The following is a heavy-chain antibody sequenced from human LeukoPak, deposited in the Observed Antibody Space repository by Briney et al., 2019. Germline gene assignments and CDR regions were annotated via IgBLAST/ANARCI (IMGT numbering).Heavy chain of an antibody. Sequence: GRSLRLSCAASGFTFSDFYMTWIRQAPGEGLEWLSHISNSGSTIHYADSLKGRFTISRDNAKHSLYLQINSLRAEDTAVYYCARSADSSGYFREIPLYYFDYWGQGTLVTVSS. V-gene: IGHV3-11*01. CDR1: GFTFSDFY. J-gene: IGHJ4*02. D-gene: IGHD3-22*01. CDR3: ARSADSSGYFREIPLYYFDY. CDR2: ISNSGSTI.